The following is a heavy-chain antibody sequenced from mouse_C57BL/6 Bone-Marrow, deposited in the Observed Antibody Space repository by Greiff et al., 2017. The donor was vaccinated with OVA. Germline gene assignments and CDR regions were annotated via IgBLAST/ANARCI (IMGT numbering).Heavy chain of an antibody. Sequence: QVQLKESGPGLVQPSQSLSITCTVSGFSLTSYGVHWVRQSPGKGLEWLGVIWRGGSTDYNAAFISRLSISKDNSKSQVFFKMNRLQADDTAIYYCARNYHGSSYGGFAYWGQGTLVTVSA. CDR1: GFSLTSYG. J-gene: IGHJ3*01. V-gene: IGHV2-2*01. D-gene: IGHD1-1*01. CDR2: IWRGGST. CDR3: ARNYHGSSYGGFAY.